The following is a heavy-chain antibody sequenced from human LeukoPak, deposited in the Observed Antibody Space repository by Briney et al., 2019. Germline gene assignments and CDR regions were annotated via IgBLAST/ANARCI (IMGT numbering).Heavy chain of an antibody. CDR1: GGSFSGYY. CDR3: ARVSFPYSSSSRGGWFDP. CDR2: INHSGST. D-gene: IGHD6-6*01. V-gene: IGHV4-34*01. Sequence: PSETLSLTCAVYGGSFSGYYWSWIRQPPGKGLEWIGEINHSGSTNYNPSLKSRVTISVDTSKNQFSLKLSSVTVAGTAVYYCARVSFPYSSSSRGGWFDPWGQGTLVTVSS. J-gene: IGHJ5*02.